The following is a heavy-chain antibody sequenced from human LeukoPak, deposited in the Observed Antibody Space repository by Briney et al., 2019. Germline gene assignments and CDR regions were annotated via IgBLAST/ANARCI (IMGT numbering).Heavy chain of an antibody. Sequence: GGSLRLSCAASGFTFSSYAMSWVRQAPGKGLEWVSGISGSGGNTFYADSVKGRFTISRDNAKNSLYLQMNSLRVEDTAVYYCASVLWFGGIFFDYWGQGTLVTVSS. CDR2: ISGSGGNT. CDR3: ASVLWFGGIFFDY. V-gene: IGHV3-23*01. CDR1: GFTFSSYA. D-gene: IGHD3-10*01. J-gene: IGHJ4*02.